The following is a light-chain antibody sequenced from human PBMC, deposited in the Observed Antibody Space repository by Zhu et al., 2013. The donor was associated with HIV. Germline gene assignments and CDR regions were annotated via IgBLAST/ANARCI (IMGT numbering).Light chain of an antibody. CDR3: QQYNNWPPLT. J-gene: IGKJ4*01. Sequence: EFVLTQSPGTLSLSPGERATLSCRASQSVSSSSFAWYQQRPGQPPRLLIYGASTRAAGIPDRFSGSGSGTEFTLTISILQSEDFAVYYCQQYNNWPPLTFGGGTKVEIK. CDR2: GAS. V-gene: IGKV3D-15*01. CDR1: QSVSSS.